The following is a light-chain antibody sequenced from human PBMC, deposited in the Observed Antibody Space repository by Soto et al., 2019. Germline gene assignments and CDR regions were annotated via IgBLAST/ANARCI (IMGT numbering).Light chain of an antibody. CDR3: ATWDDSLRVVL. CDR2: RNN. J-gene: IGLJ2*01. CDR1: RSNIGSNY. V-gene: IGLV1-47*01. Sequence: QSVLTQPPSASGTPGQRVTISCSGGRSNIGSNYVYWYHHLPGTTPKLLIYRNNQRPSGVPDRLSASNSGTSASLAISGLRSEDEALYSCATWDDSLRVVLFGGGTKLSVL.